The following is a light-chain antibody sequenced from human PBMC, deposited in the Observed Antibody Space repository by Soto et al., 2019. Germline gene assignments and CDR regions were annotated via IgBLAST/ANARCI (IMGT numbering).Light chain of an antibody. Sequence: DIQMPQSPSTLSGPVGDRVTITCRASQTIISWLAWYQQKPGKAPKLLIYKASTYKCGVPTRFSGSGSGTEFALTISSLQPDDFATYYCQHYNRYSEAFGQGNKVELK. CDR2: KAS. J-gene: IGKJ1*01. CDR1: QTIISW. V-gene: IGKV1-5*03. CDR3: QHYNRYSEA.